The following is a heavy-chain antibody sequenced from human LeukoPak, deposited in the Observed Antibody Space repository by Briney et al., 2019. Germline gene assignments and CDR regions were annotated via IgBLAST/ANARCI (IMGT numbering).Heavy chain of an antibody. CDR3: AREGSSGWYDY. D-gene: IGHD6-19*01. CDR1: GGSISSYY. V-gene: IGHV4-59*01. Sequence: SETLSLTCTVSGGSISSYYWSWIRQPPGMGLEWIGYIYYSGSTNYNPSLKSRVTISVDTSKNKFSLKLSSVTAADTAVYYCAREGSSGWYDYWGQGTLVTVSS. CDR2: IYYSGST. J-gene: IGHJ4*02.